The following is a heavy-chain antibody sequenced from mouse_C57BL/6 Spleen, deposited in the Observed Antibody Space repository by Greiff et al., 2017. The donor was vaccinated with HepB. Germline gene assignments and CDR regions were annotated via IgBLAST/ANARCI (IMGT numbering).Heavy chain of an antibody. J-gene: IGHJ4*01. V-gene: IGHV1-15*01. CDR3: RSNYDAMDY. Sequence: QVQLQQSGAELVRPGASVTLSCKASGYTFTDYEMHWVKQTPVNGLEWIGAIDPGTGGTAYNQKFKGKVILTADKSSSTAYMELRSLTSEDSAVYDCRSNYDAMDYWGQGTSVTVAS. CDR2: IDPGTGGT. CDR1: GYTFTDYE.